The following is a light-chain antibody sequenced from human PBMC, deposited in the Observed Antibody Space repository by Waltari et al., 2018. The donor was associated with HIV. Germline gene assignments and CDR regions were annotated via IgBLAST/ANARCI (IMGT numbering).Light chain of an antibody. CDR3: SSYAGSNNLV. Sequence: QSALPQPPSSSGSPGRSVTISCTGTTSAVGGYTYFPWYQQHPGKAPKLMIYEVSKRPSGVPDRFSGSKSGNTASLTVSGLQAEDEADYYCSSYAGSNNLVFGGGTKLTVL. CDR1: TSAVGGYTY. J-gene: IGLJ2*01. CDR2: EVS. V-gene: IGLV2-8*01.